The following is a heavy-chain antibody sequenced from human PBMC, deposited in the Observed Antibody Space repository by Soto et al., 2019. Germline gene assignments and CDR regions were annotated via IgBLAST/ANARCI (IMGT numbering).Heavy chain of an antibody. J-gene: IGHJ4*01. D-gene: IGHD3-16*01. Sequence: SETLSLTCSVSGGSISSSTYYWGWIRQSPGKGLEWIGSIYYNGSTYYNPSLKSRVTISVDTSKQQFSLKLTSVTAADTAMFYCARHRGESNFPLGYWGQVTLFTVSS. CDR3: ARHRGESNFPLGY. CDR1: GGSISSSTYY. V-gene: IGHV4-39*01. CDR2: IYYNGST.